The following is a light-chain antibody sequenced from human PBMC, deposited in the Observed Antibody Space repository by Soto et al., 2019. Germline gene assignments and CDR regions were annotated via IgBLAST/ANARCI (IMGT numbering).Light chain of an antibody. J-gene: IGLJ1*01. V-gene: IGLV2-14*03. CDR1: SSDVGGYNY. Sequence: QSVLTQPASVSGSPGQPITITCTGTSSDVGGYNYVSWYQQHPGKAPKVLISDVSNRPSGISNRFSGSKSGNTASLTIFGLQAEDEADYYCSSYTSIDTWVFGTGTKVT. CDR2: DVS. CDR3: SSYTSIDTWV.